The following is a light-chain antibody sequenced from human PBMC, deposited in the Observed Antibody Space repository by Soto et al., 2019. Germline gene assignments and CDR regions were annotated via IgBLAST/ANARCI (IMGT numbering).Light chain of an antibody. CDR2: DVN. CDR3: CSYAGISTFVL. J-gene: IGLJ2*01. V-gene: IGLV2-11*01. Sequence: QSALTQPRSVSGSPGQSITISCTGTSSDVGTYNYVSWYQQYPGKAPKLMIYDVNERPSGVPDRFSGSKSGNTASLTISGLQAEDEADYYCCSYAGISTFVLFGRGTKLTVL. CDR1: SSDVGTYNY.